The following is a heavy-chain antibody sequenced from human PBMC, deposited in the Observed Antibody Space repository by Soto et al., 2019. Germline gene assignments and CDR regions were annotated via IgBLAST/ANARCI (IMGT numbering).Heavy chain of an antibody. D-gene: IGHD5-18*01. Sequence: GASVKVSCKASGYTFTSYAMHWVRQAPGQRLEWMGWINAGNGNTKYSQKFQGRVTITRDTSASTAYMELSSLRSEDTAVYYCARVDTAMVFGIGRYYFDYWGQGTLVTVSS. CDR3: ARVDTAMVFGIGRYYFDY. CDR1: GYTFTSYA. CDR2: INAGNGNT. J-gene: IGHJ4*02. V-gene: IGHV1-3*01.